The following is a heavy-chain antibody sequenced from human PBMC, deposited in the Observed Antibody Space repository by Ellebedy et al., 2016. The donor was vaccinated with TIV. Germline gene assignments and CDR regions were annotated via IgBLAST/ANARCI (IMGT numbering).Heavy chain of an antibody. V-gene: IGHV5-51*01. CDR1: GYNFATYW. Sequence: PGGSLRLSCRGSGYNFATYWIGWVRQMPGKGLEWMGIVYPADSDTRYSPSFQGQVTISADKSIGTAYLQWSSLKASDTAMYYCARRACSSISCPHTCRGGRCSENGMDVWGQGTMVTVSS. J-gene: IGHJ6*02. D-gene: IGHD2-2*01. CDR2: VYPADSDT. CDR3: ARRACSSISCPHTCRGGRCSENGMDV.